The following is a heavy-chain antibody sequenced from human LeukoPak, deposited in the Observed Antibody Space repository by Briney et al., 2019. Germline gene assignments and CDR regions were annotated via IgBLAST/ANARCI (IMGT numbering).Heavy chain of an antibody. J-gene: IGHJ4*02. CDR1: GGSFSGYC. Sequence: SETLSLTCAVYGGSFSGYCWSWIRQPPGKGLEWIGEINHSRSTNYNPSLKSRVTISVDTSKNQFSLKLRSVTAADTAVYYCARRLWFGVTRSPFDYWAQGTLVTVSS. V-gene: IGHV4-34*01. CDR2: INHSRST. CDR3: ARRLWFGVTRSPFDY. D-gene: IGHD3-10*01.